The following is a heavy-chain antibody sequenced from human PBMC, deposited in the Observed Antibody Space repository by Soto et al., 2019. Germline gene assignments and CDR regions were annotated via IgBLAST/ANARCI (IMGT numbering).Heavy chain of an antibody. V-gene: IGHV1-18*01. Sequence: QVQLVQSGAEVKKPGASVKVSCKASGYTFTSYGISWVRQAPGQGLEWMGWISAYNGNTNYAQKLQGRVTTTTDTAASTAYTELRSLRSNHTTVYYCARPSGHSYGSDYWGQGALVTVAS. CDR3: ARPSGHSYGSDY. D-gene: IGHD5-18*01. J-gene: IGHJ4*02. CDR1: GYTFTSYG. CDR2: ISAYNGNT.